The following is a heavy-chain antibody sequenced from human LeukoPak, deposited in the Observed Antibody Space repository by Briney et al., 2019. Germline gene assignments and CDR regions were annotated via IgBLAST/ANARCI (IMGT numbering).Heavy chain of an antibody. Sequence: GGSLRLSCAASGFTFSSYAMSWVRQAPGKGLEWVSAISGSGGSTYCADSVKGRFTISRDNSKNTLDLQMNSLRAEDTAVYFCARTSSSWPRYAFDIWGQGTKVTVSS. CDR1: GFTFSSYA. CDR3: ARTSSSWPRYAFDI. CDR2: ISGSGGST. J-gene: IGHJ3*02. D-gene: IGHD6-13*01. V-gene: IGHV3-23*01.